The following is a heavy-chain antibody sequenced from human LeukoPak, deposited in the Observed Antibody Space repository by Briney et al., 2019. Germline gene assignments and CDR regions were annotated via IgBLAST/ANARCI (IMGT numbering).Heavy chain of an antibody. D-gene: IGHD3-10*01. CDR2: ILPIVNTA. Sequence: SVKVSCKASGGSFSSYAISWVRQAPGQGLEWMGGILPIVNTADYAQKFQGRVTITADESTSTAYMDLSSLRSEDTAVYYCARSKSVLLWFGELPSEHRGYDYWGQGTLVTVSS. V-gene: IGHV1-69*13. CDR3: ARSKSVLLWFGELPSEHRGYDY. J-gene: IGHJ4*02. CDR1: GGSFSSYA.